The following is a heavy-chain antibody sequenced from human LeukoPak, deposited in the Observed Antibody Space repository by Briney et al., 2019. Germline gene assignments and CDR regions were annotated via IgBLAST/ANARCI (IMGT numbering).Heavy chain of an antibody. CDR3: ARRGYSYGRYYFDY. D-gene: IGHD5-18*01. V-gene: IGHV1-46*01. CDR1: GYTFTSYY. J-gene: IGHJ4*02. CDR2: INPSGGST. Sequence: ASVKVSCKASGYTFTSYYIHWVRQAPGQGLEWMGIINPSGGSTNYAQKFQGRVTMTRDMSTSTVYMELSRLRSEDTAVYYCARRGYSYGRYYFDYWGQGTLVTVSS.